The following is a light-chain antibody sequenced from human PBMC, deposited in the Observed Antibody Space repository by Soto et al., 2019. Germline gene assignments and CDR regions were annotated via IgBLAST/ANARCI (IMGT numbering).Light chain of an antibody. Sequence: EIVMKQSPATLSVSPGERVTLSCRARHSVSSNLAWYQQKPGQAPRVVIYGASTRATGIPAKFSGRGSGTEFTLTISSLQSEDFAVYYCQQYDTWPWTVGEGTKGEIK. V-gene: IGKV3-15*01. CDR2: GAS. CDR1: HSVSSN. CDR3: QQYDTWPWT. J-gene: IGKJ1*01.